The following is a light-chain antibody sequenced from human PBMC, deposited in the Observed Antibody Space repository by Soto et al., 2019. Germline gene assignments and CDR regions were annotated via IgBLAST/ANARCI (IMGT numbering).Light chain of an antibody. V-gene: IGLV3-1*01. Sequence: SYELTQPPSVSVSPGQTASITCSGDKLGDKYACWYQQKPGQSPVLVIYQDSKRPSGIPERFSGSKSGNTATLTISGTQAMDEADYYCQAWDSSTPVVFGGGTKLTAL. CDR3: QAWDSSTPVV. CDR1: KLGDKY. J-gene: IGLJ2*01. CDR2: QDS.